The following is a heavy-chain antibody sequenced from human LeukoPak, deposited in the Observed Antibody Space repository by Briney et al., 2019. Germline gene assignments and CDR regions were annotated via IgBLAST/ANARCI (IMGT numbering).Heavy chain of an antibody. D-gene: IGHD2-21*02. Sequence: ASVKVSCKASGYTFTSYDINWVRQATGQGLEWMGWMNPNSGNTGYAQKFQGRVTITRNTSISTAYMELSSLRSEDTAVYYCARVQPFYCGGDCWDAFDIWGQGTMVTVSS. CDR1: GYTFTSYD. CDR2: MNPNSGNT. CDR3: ARVQPFYCGGDCWDAFDI. V-gene: IGHV1-8*03. J-gene: IGHJ3*02.